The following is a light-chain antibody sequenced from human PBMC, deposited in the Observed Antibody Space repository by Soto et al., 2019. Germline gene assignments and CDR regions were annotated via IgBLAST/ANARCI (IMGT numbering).Light chain of an antibody. J-gene: IGKJ1*01. CDR3: QQYGSSPET. CDR1: QSVSSSY. V-gene: IGKV3-20*01. CDR2: GAS. Sequence: IVLTQSPGTLSLSPGERATLSCRASQSVSSSYLAWYQQKPGQAPRLLIYGASSRATGIPDRFSGSGSGTDFTLTISRLEPEDFAVYYCQQYGSSPETFGQGTKVEI.